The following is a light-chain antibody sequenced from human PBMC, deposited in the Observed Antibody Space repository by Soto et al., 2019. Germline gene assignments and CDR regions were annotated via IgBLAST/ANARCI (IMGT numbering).Light chain of an antibody. Sequence: QTVVTQEPSLTVSPGGTVTLTCASSTGAVTGGYYPNWFQRKPGQSPMPLIYSTSNKHSWTPARFSGSLLGGKAALTLSGVQPEDEAEYYCLLYYGGAQLIFCGGTKVTVL. CDR3: LLYYGGAQLI. CDR1: TGAVTGGYY. V-gene: IGLV7-43*01. CDR2: STS. J-gene: IGLJ2*01.